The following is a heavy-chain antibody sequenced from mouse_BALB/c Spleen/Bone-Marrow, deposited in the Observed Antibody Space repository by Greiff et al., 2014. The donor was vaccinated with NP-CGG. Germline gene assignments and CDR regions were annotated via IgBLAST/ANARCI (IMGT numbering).Heavy chain of an antibody. Sequence: EVQLQESGPELVKPGASVKMSCKASGYTFTSYVMHWVKQKPGQGLEWIGCINPYNDGTKYNEKFKGKATLTSDKSSSTAYMELSSLTSEDSAVYYCAREGGYDKDYFDYWSQGTTLTVSS. J-gene: IGHJ2*01. CDR1: GYTFTSYV. D-gene: IGHD2-2*01. CDR2: INPYNDGT. CDR3: AREGGYDKDYFDY. V-gene: IGHV1-14*01.